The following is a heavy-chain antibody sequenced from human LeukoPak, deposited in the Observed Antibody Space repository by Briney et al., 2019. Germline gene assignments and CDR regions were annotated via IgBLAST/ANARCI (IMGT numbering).Heavy chain of an antibody. D-gene: IGHD4-17*01. Sequence: SETLSPTCTVSGGSISSSSYYWGWIRQPPGKGLEWIGSIYYSGSTYYNPSLKSRVTISVDTSKNQFSLKLSSVTAADTAVYYCARVTTVTSDAFDIWGQGTMVTVSS. V-gene: IGHV4-39*07. J-gene: IGHJ3*02. CDR2: IYYSGST. CDR3: ARVTTVTSDAFDI. CDR1: GGSISSSSYY.